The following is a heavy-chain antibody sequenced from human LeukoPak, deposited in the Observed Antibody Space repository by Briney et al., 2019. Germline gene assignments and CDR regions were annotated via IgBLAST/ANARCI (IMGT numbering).Heavy chain of an antibody. Sequence: ASVKVSCKAPGYTFTAYYIHWVRQAPGQGLEWMGRINPKNGGTNYAQKFQDRVTMTRDTSMSAAYMEISRLTYDDTAVYYCGRGIQSFDPWGQGTLVTVSS. V-gene: IGHV1-2*06. CDR3: GRGIQSFDP. CDR1: GYTFTAYY. J-gene: IGHJ5*02. CDR2: INPKNGGT.